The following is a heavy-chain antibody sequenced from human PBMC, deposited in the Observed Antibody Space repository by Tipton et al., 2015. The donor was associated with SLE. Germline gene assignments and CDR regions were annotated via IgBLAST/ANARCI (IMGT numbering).Heavy chain of an antibody. CDR1: GSSISRGYY. CDR3: AREWSSFDF. D-gene: IGHD2-15*01. V-gene: IGHV4-61*01. Sequence: TLSLTCAVSGSSISRGYYWGWIRQPTGKGLEWIGFIYSSGSTMYNPSLKSRVTISVDTSKNQFSLTLTSVTAADTAVYYCAREWSSFDFWGQGTLVTVSS. J-gene: IGHJ4*02. CDR2: IYSSGST.